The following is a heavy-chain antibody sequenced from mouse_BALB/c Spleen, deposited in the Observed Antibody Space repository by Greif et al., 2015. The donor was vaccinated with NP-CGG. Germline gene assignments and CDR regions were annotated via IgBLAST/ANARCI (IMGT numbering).Heavy chain of an antibody. CDR2: IDPANGNT. Sequence: VQLQQPGAELVKPGASVKLSCTASGFNIKDTYMHWVKQRPEQGLEWIGRIDPANGNTKYDPKFQGKATITADTSSNTAYLQLSSLTSEDTAVYYCARGGNYEDYFDYWGQGTTLTVSS. J-gene: IGHJ2*01. D-gene: IGHD2-1*01. CDR3: ARGGNYEDYFDY. CDR1: GFNIKDTY. V-gene: IGHV14-3*02.